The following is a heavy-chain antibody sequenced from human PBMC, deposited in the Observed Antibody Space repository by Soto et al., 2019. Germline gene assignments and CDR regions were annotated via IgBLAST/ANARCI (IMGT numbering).Heavy chain of an antibody. Sequence: QVHLVESGGGLVKPGGSLRLSCAASGFTLSDFYMSWIRQAPGKGLEWVSYISSSGRTIFYADSVRGRFTISRDNAENSLYLQMNSRRAEDTALYYCARNSEHFDYWGQGTLVTVSS. V-gene: IGHV3-11*01. J-gene: IGHJ4*02. D-gene: IGHD1-26*01. CDR1: GFTLSDFY. CDR2: ISSSGRTI. CDR3: ARNSEHFDY.